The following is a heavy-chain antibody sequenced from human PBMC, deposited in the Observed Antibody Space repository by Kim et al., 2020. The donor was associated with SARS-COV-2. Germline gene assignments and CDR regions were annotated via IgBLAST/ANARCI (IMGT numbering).Heavy chain of an antibody. V-gene: IGHV3-23*01. J-gene: IGHJ3*02. D-gene: IGHD5-12*01. Sequence: GGSLRLSCAASGFTFSSYAMSWVRQAPGKGLEWVSAISGSGGSTYYADSVKGRFTISRDNSKNTLYLQMNSLRAEDTAVYYCAKVPDYIVASGDAFDIWGQGTMVTVSS. CDR2: ISGSGGST. CDR3: AKVPDYIVASGDAFDI. CDR1: GFTFSSYA.